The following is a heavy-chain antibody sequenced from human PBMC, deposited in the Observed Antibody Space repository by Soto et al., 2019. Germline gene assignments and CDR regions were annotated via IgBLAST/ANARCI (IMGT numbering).Heavy chain of an antibody. V-gene: IGHV1-69*08. CDR2: IIPILDVA. CDR3: ARDRATDYYFDL. D-gene: IGHD2-21*02. J-gene: IGHJ4*02. Sequence: QVQLVQSGAEVKKPGSSVKVSCKASGGIFSSYIITWVRQAPGQGLEWMGRIIPILDVANYAQNFQGRVTITADTATSKAYMELTSLTSEDMAVYSCARDRATDYYFDLWVQGTLGTVSS. CDR1: GGIFSSYI.